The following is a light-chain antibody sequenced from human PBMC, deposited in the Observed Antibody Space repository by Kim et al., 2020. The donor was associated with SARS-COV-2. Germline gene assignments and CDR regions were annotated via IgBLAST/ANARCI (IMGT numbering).Light chain of an antibody. J-gene: IGKJ1*01. V-gene: IGKV4-1*01. Sequence: ATINCKSSQSVLYASNNKNYLAWYQQKPGQPPKLLIYWASTRESGVPDRFSGSGSGTDFTLPISSLQAEDVAIYYCQQYYNTPWTFGQGTKVDIK. CDR1: QSVLYASNNKNY. CDR2: WAS. CDR3: QQYYNTPWT.